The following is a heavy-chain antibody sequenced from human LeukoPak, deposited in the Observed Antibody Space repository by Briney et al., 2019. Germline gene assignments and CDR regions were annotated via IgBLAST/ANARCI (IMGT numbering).Heavy chain of an antibody. CDR3: ARDSCSSTSCRKKFDN. CDR2: IYFSGST. Sequence: PSETLSFTCTVSGDSISSANYYWGWVRQPPWKGLEWIGSIYFSGSTYYNPSLKSRVTISVETSKVQFSLKLSSVTAADTAVYYCARDSCSSTSCRKKFDNWGQGTLVTVSS. CDR1: GDSISSANYY. D-gene: IGHD2-2*01. J-gene: IGHJ4*02. V-gene: IGHV4-39*07.